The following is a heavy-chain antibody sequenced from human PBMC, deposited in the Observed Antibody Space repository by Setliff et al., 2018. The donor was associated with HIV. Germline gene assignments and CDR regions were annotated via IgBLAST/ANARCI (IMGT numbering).Heavy chain of an antibody. J-gene: IGHJ4*02. CDR3: ARAVGPGAIHF. CDR2: INNDGSSA. Sequence: PGESLRLSCAVSGFTLSNFWMHWVRQAPGKGLVWVSRINNDGSSATYADSVQGRFTISSDNAKNTLYLQMNSLRAEDTAVYYCARAVGPGAIHFWGQGTLVTVSS. CDR1: GFTLSNFW. V-gene: IGHV3-74*01. D-gene: IGHD3-10*01.